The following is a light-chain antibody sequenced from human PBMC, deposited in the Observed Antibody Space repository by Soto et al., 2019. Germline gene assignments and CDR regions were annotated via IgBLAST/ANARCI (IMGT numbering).Light chain of an antibody. CDR1: SSDVGGYNY. Sequence: QSALTQPASVSGSPGQSITISCTGASSDVGGYNYVSWYQHHPGKAPKLMIYEVSTRPSGVSSRFSGSKSGNTASLTISGLQAEDEADYYCSSYTSTSSAYVFGTGTKLTVL. J-gene: IGLJ1*01. CDR2: EVS. V-gene: IGLV2-14*01. CDR3: SSYTSTSSAYV.